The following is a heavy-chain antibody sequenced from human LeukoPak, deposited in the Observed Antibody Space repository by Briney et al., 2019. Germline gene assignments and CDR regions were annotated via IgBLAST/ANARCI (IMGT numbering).Heavy chain of an antibody. Sequence: SETLSLTCTISGGSISSSSYYWGWIRPPPGKGLEWIGSIYYSGSTYYNPSLKSRVTISVDTSKNQFSLKLSSVTAADTAVYYCARHTRPGHSGYENAFDIWGQGTMVTVSS. CDR1: GGSISSSSYY. V-gene: IGHV4-39*01. CDR3: ARHTRPGHSGYENAFDI. CDR2: IYYSGST. D-gene: IGHD5-12*01. J-gene: IGHJ3*02.